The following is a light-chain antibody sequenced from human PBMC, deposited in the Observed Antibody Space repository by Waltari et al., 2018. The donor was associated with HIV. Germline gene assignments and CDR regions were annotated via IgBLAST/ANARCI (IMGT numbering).Light chain of an antibody. J-gene: IGKJ4*01. V-gene: IGKV3-15*01. CDR3: QQYNKCPRT. CDR1: QNINNT. CDR2: SAS. Sequence: EIVMTQSPATLSVSPGERGTLSCRASQNINNTLAWYNLQPGQAPRLLISSASTRATGIPARFSGSGSGTDFTLNIGTLQSEDFAVYYCQQYNKCPRTFGRGTKVEIK.